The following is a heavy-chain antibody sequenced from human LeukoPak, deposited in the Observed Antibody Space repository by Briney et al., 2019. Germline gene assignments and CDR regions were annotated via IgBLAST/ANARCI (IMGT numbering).Heavy chain of an antibody. CDR3: AREGSSGQDWYAFGV. J-gene: IGHJ3*01. CDR1: GFTFTGYY. CDR2: MYFNSGAT. Sequence: ASVRVSCKASGFTFTGYYVQWLRQAPGQGLDWVGWMYFNSGATRYAPKFQGRVTMTRDTSISTAYMELSSLRPDDTAMYYCAREGSSGQDWYAFGVWGQETMVTVSS. D-gene: IGHD5-12*01. V-gene: IGHV1-2*02.